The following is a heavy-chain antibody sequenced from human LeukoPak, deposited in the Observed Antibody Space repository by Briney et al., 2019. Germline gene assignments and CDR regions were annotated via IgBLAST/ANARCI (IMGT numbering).Heavy chain of an antibody. CDR3: ARLPGIAAAGAYLWFDP. J-gene: IGHJ5*02. CDR2: IYYSGST. D-gene: IGHD6-13*01. V-gene: IGHV4-59*08. CDR1: GGSISSYY. Sequence: SETLSLTCTVSGGSISSYYWSWIRQPPGKGLEWIGYIYYSGSTNYNPSLKSRVTISVDTSKNQFSLKLSSVTAADTAVYYCARLPGIAAAGAYLWFDPWGQGTLVTVSS.